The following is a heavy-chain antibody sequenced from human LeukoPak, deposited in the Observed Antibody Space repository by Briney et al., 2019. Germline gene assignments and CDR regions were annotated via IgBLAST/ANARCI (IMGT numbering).Heavy chain of an antibody. CDR1: GFTFDDYA. Sequence: GGSLRLSCAASGFTFDDYAMHWVRQAPGKGLEWVSGISWHSGTIDYADSVKGRFTISRDNAKNSLYLQMNSLRAEDTALYYRSKSESGSYYRPLDYWGQGTLVTVSS. V-gene: IGHV3-9*01. CDR2: ISWHSGTI. J-gene: IGHJ4*02. D-gene: IGHD1-26*01. CDR3: SKSESGSYYRPLDY.